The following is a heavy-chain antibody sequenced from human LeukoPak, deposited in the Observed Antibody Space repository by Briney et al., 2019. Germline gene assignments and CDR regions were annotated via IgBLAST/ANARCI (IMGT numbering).Heavy chain of an antibody. J-gene: IGHJ6*03. CDR1: GFTFSTYA. Sequence: GGSLRLSCAASGFTFSTYAMAWVRQAPGKGLEWVSYTSSSGSTIYYSDSVKGRFTISRDNAKNSLYLQMNSLRAEDTAVYYCARSSVGATLYYSYMDVWGKGTTVTVSS. CDR2: TSSSGSTI. V-gene: IGHV3-48*03. CDR3: ARSSVGATLYYSYMDV. D-gene: IGHD1-26*01.